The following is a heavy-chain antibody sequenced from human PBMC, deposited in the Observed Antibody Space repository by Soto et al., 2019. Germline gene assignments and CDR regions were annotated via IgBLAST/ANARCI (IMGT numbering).Heavy chain of an antibody. CDR3: AREGGIGPAVMDV. D-gene: IGHD6-13*01. Sequence: GSSVKVSCKASGGTFSSYAFSWVRQAPGQGLEWMGGIIPIFDTPNYAQKFQGRVTITADESTSTAYMELSSLRSEDTAVYYCAREGGIGPAVMDVWGQGTTVTVSS. CDR2: IIPIFDTP. CDR1: GGTFSSYA. J-gene: IGHJ6*02. V-gene: IGHV1-69*13.